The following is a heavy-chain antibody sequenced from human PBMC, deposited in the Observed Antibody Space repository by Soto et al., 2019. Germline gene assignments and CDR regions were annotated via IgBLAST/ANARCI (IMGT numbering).Heavy chain of an antibody. CDR1: GYTFTSYA. V-gene: IGHV1-3*01. J-gene: IGHJ3*02. CDR2: INAGNGNT. D-gene: IGHD3-10*02. CDR3: ARSIERSVRGVIHRGDAFDI. Sequence: ASVKVSCKASGYTFTSYAMHWVRQAPGQRLEWMGWINAGNGNTKYSQKFQGRVTITRDTSASTAYMELSSLRSEDTAVYYCARSIERSVRGVIHRGDAFDIWGQGTMVTVSS.